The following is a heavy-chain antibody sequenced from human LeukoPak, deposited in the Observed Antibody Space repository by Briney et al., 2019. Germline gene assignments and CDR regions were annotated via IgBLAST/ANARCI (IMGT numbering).Heavy chain of an antibody. CDR3: ARHSANYWY. CDR1: GGSISSGGYS. D-gene: IGHD1-26*01. Sequence: SQTLSLTCAVSGGSISSGGYSWSWIRQPPGKGLEWIGYIYHSGSTYYNPSLKSRVTISVDRSKNQFSLKLSSVTAADTAVYYCARHSANYWYWGQGTLVTVSS. V-gene: IGHV4-30-2*01. CDR2: IYHSGST. J-gene: IGHJ4*02.